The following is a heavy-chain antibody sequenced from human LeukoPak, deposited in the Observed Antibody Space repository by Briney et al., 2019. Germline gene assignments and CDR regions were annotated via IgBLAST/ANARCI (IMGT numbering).Heavy chain of an antibody. D-gene: IGHD2-2*01. Sequence: SETLSLTCAVYGGSLSGYYWSWIRQPPGKGLEWIGEINHSGSTNYNPSLKSRVTISVDTSKNQFSLKLSSVTAADTAVYYCARGPYCSSTSCYDDYYYMDVWGKGTTVTVSS. CDR3: ARGPYCSSTSCYDDYYYMDV. CDR1: GGSLSGYY. V-gene: IGHV4-34*01. J-gene: IGHJ6*03. CDR2: INHSGST.